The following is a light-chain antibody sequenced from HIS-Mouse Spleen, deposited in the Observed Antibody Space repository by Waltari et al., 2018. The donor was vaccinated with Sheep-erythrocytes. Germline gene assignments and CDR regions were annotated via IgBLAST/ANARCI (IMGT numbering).Light chain of an antibody. CDR3: CSYAGSYNHV. CDR2: DVS. CDR1: RSDVGWYNY. J-gene: IGLJ1*01. Sequence: QSALTQPRSVSGSPGQSVTIPCPGTRSDVGWYNYVSWYQQHPGKAPKLMIYDVSKRPSGVPDRFSGSKSGNTASLTISGLQAEDEADYYCCSYAGSYNHVFATGTKVTVL. V-gene: IGLV2-11*02.